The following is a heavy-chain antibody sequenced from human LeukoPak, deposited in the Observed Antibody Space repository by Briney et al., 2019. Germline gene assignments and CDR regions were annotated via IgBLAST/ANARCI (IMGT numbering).Heavy chain of an antibody. V-gene: IGHV1-2*02. CDR1: GYTFTGYY. CDR2: INPNSGGT. CDR3: ARVTLLWFGTFDP. D-gene: IGHD3-10*01. Sequence: ASVKVSCKASGYTFTGYYMHWVRQAPGQGLERMGWINPNSGGTNYAQKFQGRVTMTRDTSTSTAYMELSRLRSDDTAVYYCARVTLLWFGTFDPWGQGTLVTVSS. J-gene: IGHJ5*02.